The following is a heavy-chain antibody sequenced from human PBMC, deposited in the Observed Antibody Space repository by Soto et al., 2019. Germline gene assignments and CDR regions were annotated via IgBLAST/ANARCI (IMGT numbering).Heavy chain of an antibody. D-gene: IGHD3-10*01. Sequence: GASVKVSCKASGYTFTGYYMHWVRQAPGQGLEWMGWINPNSGGTNYAQKFQGWVTMTRDTSISAAYMELSRLRSDDTAVYYCAVTLWFGEDDAFDVWGQGTMVTVSS. CDR1: GYTFTGYY. CDR2: INPNSGGT. CDR3: AVTLWFGEDDAFDV. V-gene: IGHV1-2*04. J-gene: IGHJ3*01.